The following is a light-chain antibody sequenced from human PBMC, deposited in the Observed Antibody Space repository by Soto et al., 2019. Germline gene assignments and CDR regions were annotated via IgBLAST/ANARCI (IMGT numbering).Light chain of an antibody. Sequence: QSVLTQPPSASGTPGPRVTISCSGSSSNIGSYTVNWYQHVPGTAPKLLMYSNSERPSGVPARFSGSLSGTSASLAISGLQSEDEADYYCAALDGSLNGYVFGAGTKLTVL. CDR2: SNS. CDR1: SSNIGSYT. V-gene: IGLV1-44*01. J-gene: IGLJ1*01. CDR3: AALDGSLNGYV.